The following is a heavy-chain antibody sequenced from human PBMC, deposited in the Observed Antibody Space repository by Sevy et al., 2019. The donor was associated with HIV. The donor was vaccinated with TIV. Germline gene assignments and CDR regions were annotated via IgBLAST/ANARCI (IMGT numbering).Heavy chain of an antibody. D-gene: IGHD6-6*01. CDR1: GFTFSSYA. J-gene: IGHJ4*02. CDR2: ISYDGSNK. V-gene: IGHV3-30-3*01. CDR3: AREQGSSWPYYFDY. Sequence: RGSLRLSCAASGFTFSSYAMHWVRQAPGKGLEWVAVISYDGSNKYYADSVKGRFTISRDNSKNTLYLQMNSLRAEDTAVYYCAREQGSSWPYYFDYWGQGTLVTVSS.